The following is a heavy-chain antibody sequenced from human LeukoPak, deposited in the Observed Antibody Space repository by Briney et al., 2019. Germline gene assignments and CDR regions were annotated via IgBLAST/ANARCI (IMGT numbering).Heavy chain of an antibody. J-gene: IGHJ4*02. Sequence: PSQTLSLTCAVSGGSISSGGYSWSWIRQPPGKGLEWIGYIYHSGSTYYNPSLKSRVTISVDRSKNQFSLKLSSVTAADTAVYYCASFSSGWPFDYWGQGTLVTVSS. CDR1: GGSISSGGYS. CDR2: IYHSGST. CDR3: ASFSSGWPFDY. D-gene: IGHD6-19*01. V-gene: IGHV4-30-2*02.